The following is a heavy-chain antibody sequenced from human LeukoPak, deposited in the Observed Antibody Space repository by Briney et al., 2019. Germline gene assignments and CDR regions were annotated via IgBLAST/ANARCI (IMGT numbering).Heavy chain of an antibody. CDR2: ITLNSGDT. V-gene: IGHV1-2*02. Sequence: ASVKVSCKASGYTFTGYYMHWVRQAPGQGLEWMGWITLNSGDTKYAQKFQGRVTMTSDTSITTAYIELSRLKFDDTAMYYCAREGELGLNDWGQGTLVTVSS. CDR3: AREGELGLND. J-gene: IGHJ4*02. D-gene: IGHD7-27*01. CDR1: GYTFTGYY.